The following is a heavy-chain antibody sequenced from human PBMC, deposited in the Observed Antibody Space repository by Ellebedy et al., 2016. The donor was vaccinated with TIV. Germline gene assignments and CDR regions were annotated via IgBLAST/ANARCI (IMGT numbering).Heavy chain of an antibody. CDR3: VERGQQVARYVDY. J-gene: IGHJ4*02. CDR1: SGTVISSSYF. Sequence: SETLSLTXTVSSGTVISSSYFWGWIRQPPGKGLEWIGNVYYSGSTFYNPSLESRVTISVDTSKNQFSLKLSSVTAADTAVYYCVERGQQVARYVDYWGQGTLVTVAS. D-gene: IGHD6-13*01. CDR2: VYYSGST. V-gene: IGHV4-39*02.